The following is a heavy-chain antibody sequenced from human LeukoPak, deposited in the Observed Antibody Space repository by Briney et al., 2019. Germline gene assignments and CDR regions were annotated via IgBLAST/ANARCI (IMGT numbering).Heavy chain of an antibody. CDR1: GGSISSSSYY. D-gene: IGHD3-22*01. Sequence: SETLSLTCTVSGGSISSSSYYWGWIRQPPGKGLEWMGSIYYSGSTYYNPSLRSRVTISVDTSKNQFSLKLSSVTPADTAVYYCARAPPFFDISGSRYYXDYWXXXTXXTVS. CDR3: ARAPPFFDISGSRYYXDY. CDR2: IYYSGST. J-gene: IGHJ4*02. V-gene: IGHV4-39*07.